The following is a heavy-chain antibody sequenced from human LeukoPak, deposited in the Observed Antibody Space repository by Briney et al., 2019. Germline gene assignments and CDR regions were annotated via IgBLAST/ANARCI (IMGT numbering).Heavy chain of an antibody. CDR1: GGSVSSGSYY. CDR3: ARERGSYVDY. Sequence: SETLSLTCAVSGGSVSSGSYYWSWIRQPPGKGLEWIGYIYYSGSTNYNPSLKSRVTISVDTSKNQFSLKLSSVTAADTAVYYCARERGSYVDYWGQGTLVTVSS. D-gene: IGHD3-16*01. CDR2: IYYSGST. J-gene: IGHJ4*02. V-gene: IGHV4-61*01.